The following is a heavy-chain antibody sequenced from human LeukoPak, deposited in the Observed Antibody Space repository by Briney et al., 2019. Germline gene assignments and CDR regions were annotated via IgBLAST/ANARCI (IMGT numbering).Heavy chain of an antibody. J-gene: IGHJ3*02. CDR3: ARDQSVRLLQTSSTYFKHVFAI. D-gene: IGHD6-13*01. CDR1: GGTFSSYA. CDR2: VIPIFGTA. Sequence: SVKVSCKASGGTFSSYAISWVRQAPGQGLEWMGGVIPIFGTANYAQKFQGRVTITADESTSTAYMELRSLRLDDTAVYYCARDQSVRLLQTSSTYFKHVFAIWGQGSMVTVSS. V-gene: IGHV1-69*01.